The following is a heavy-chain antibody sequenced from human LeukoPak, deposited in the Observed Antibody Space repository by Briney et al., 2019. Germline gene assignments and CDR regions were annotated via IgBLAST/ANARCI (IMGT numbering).Heavy chain of an antibody. Sequence: NPSETLSLTCTLSGGSISSAGSYYWGWIRQPPGKGLEWIGSMSHSGSTYFNPSLESRGSILLDTSKRQFSLKVTSVSAADTAVYCCARGRFRSTWYFDFWGQGVLVTVSS. D-gene: IGHD6-13*01. CDR3: ARGRFRSTWYFDF. J-gene: IGHJ4*02. V-gene: IGHV4-39*07. CDR2: MSHSGST. CDR1: GGSISSAGSYY.